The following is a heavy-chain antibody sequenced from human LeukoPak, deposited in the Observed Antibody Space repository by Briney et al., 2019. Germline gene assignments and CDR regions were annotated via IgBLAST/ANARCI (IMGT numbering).Heavy chain of an antibody. CDR2: IYYSGST. D-gene: IGHD1-1*01. V-gene: IGHV4-39*01. CDR3: ARHTILSRLLRSPNQTDY. CDR1: GGSISSSSYY. J-gene: IGHJ4*02. Sequence: SETLSLTCTVSGGSISSSSYYWGWIRQPPGKGLEWIGSIYYSGSTYYNPSLKSRVTISVDTSKNQFSLKLSSVTAADTAVYYCARHTILSRLLRSPNQTDYWGQGTLVTVSS.